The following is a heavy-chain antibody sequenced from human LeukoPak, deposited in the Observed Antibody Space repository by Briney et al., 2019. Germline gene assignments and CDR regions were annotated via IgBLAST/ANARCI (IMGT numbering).Heavy chain of an antibody. CDR3: AKAHYYGSGSIDY. D-gene: IGHD3-10*01. Sequence: PGGSLRLSCAASGFTFSSYGMHWVRQAPGKGLEWVAFIRYDGSNKYYADSVKGRFTISRDNPKNTLYLQMNSLRAEDTAVYYCAKAHYYGSGSIDYWGQGTLVTVSS. CDR2: IRYDGSNK. V-gene: IGHV3-30*02. J-gene: IGHJ4*02. CDR1: GFTFSSYG.